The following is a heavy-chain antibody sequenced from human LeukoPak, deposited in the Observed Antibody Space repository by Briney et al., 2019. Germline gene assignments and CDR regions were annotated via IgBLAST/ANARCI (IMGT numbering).Heavy chain of an antibody. CDR2: IYSGGST. CDR1: GFTVSSNY. J-gene: IGHJ4*02. Sequence: GGSLRLSCAASGFTVSSNYMSWVRQAPGKGLEWVSVIYSGGSTYYADSVKGRFTISRDNSKNTLYLQMNSLRAEDTAVYYCARVTAMATLYFDYWGQGTLVTVSS. CDR3: ARVTAMATLYFDY. D-gene: IGHD5-24*01. V-gene: IGHV3-66*01.